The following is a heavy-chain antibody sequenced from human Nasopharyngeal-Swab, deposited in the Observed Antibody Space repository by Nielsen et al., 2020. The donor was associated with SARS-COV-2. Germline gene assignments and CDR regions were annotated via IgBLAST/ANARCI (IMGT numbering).Heavy chain of an antibody. CDR1: RFSFTDYS. J-gene: IGHJ6*02. Sequence: GESLKISCAASRFSFTDYSMSWVRQAPGKGPEWISYITSSSATIYYADSVKGRFTISRDNAKNSLYLQMNSLRAEDTAVYYCARDRRGYSYGVYQYYGMDVWGQGTTVTVSS. V-gene: IGHV3-48*04. CDR2: ITSSSATI. D-gene: IGHD5-18*01. CDR3: ARDRRGYSYGVYQYYGMDV.